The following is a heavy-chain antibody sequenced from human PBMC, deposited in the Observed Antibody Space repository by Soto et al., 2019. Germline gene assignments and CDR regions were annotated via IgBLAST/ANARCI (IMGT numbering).Heavy chain of an antibody. Sequence: QVQLVESGGGLLQPGRSLRLSCAASGFTFSGYGVHWVRQAPGKGLEWGAVISYEGSNKYYVDSVKGRFTMSRDNSKNTLYLQMNRLRDEDTAVYYCAKEDCSGGSCYSDYQYYYGMDVWGQGTTVTVSS. CDR1: GFTFSGYG. D-gene: IGHD2-15*01. CDR3: AKEDCSGGSCYSDYQYYYGMDV. V-gene: IGHV3-30*18. CDR2: ISYEGSNK. J-gene: IGHJ6*02.